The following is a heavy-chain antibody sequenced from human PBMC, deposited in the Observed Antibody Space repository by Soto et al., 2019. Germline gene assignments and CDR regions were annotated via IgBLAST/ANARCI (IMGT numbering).Heavy chain of an antibody. D-gene: IGHD3-9*01. V-gene: IGHV4-39*01. CDR2: IYYSGST. Sequence: PSETLSLTCTASGGSISSSSYYWGWIRQPPGKGLEWIGSIYYSGSTYYNPSLKSRVTISVDTSKDQFSLKLSSVTAADTAVYYCARHQRHYDILTGYYRGYGMDVWGQGTTVTV. CDR3: ARHQRHYDILTGYYRGYGMDV. CDR1: GGSISSSSYY. J-gene: IGHJ6*02.